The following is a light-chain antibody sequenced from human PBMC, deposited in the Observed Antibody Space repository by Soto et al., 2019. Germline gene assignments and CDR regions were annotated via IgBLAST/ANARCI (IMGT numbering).Light chain of an antibody. CDR3: LQHHTYPQT. Sequence: DIQMTQSPSSLSASVGDRVTITCRASQGIGNDLGWYQQKPGKAPKRLIYVASSLQSGVPSRFSGSGSGTEFTLTISSLQPEDFATYYCLQHHTYPQTFGQGTRLEIK. CDR1: QGIGND. J-gene: IGKJ5*01. CDR2: VAS. V-gene: IGKV1-17*01.